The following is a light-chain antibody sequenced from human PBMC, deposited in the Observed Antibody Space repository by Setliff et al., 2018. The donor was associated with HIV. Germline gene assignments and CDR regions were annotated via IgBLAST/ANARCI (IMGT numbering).Light chain of an antibody. CDR1: NVGSKS. CDR2: DDS. Sequence: SYELTQPPSVSVAPGKTARITCGGNNVGSKSVHWYQQKPGQAPVLVAYDDSDRPSGIPERFSGSNSGNTATLTISRVEAGDEADYYCQVWDYSGHPYVFGTGTKVTVL. CDR3: QVWDYSGHPYV. J-gene: IGLJ1*01. V-gene: IGLV3-21*03.